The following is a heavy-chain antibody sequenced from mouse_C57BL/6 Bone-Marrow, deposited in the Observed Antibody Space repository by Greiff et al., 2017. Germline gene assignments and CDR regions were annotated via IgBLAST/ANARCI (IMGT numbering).Heavy chain of an antibody. CDR2: INPNYGTT. J-gene: IGHJ2*01. V-gene: IGHV1-39*01. Sequence: VHVKQSGPELVKPGASVKISCKASGYSFTDYNMNWVKQSNGKSLEWIGVINPNYGTTSYNQKFKGKATLTVDQSSSTAYMQLNSLTSEDSAVYYCARWAHYYGTDDIDYWGQGTTLTVSS. CDR3: ARWAHYYGTDDIDY. D-gene: IGHD1-1*01. CDR1: GYSFTDYN.